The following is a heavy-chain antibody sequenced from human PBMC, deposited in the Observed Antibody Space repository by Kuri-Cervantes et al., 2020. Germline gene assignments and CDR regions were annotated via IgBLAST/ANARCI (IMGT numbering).Heavy chain of an antibody. CDR1: GFTFSSYA. D-gene: IGHD3-10*01. J-gene: IGHJ6*02. CDR2: LRGSGGST. Sequence: GGSLRLSCAASGFTFSSYAMSWVRQAPGKGLEWVSTLRGSGGSTFYADSVKGRFTISRDISKNTLYLQMSSLRAEDTAVYYCGSGDLGPYGMDVWGQGTAVTVSS. V-gene: IGHV3-23*01. CDR3: GSGDLGPYGMDV.